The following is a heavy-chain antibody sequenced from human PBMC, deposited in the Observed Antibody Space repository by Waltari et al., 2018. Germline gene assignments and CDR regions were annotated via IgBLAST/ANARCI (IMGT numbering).Heavy chain of an antibody. V-gene: IGHV4-38-2*01. CDR2: IYHSGRT. CDR1: GYSISSGYY. Sequence: QVQLQESGPGLVKPSETLSLTCAVSGYSISSGYYWGWIRQPPGKGLEWIGSIYHSGRTYYNPSLKSRVTISVDTSKNQFSLKLSSVTAADTAVYYCARYCGGDCYYFDYWGQGTLVTVSS. CDR3: ARYCGGDCYYFDY. J-gene: IGHJ4*02. D-gene: IGHD2-21*02.